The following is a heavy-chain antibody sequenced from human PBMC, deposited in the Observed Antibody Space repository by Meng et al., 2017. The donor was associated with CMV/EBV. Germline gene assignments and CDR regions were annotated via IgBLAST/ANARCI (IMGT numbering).Heavy chain of an antibody. V-gene: IGHV3-43*01. CDR1: GFTFDDYP. CDR3: AKGTSSWYGGGDY. D-gene: IGHD6-13*01. CDR2: ISWDGGST. Sequence: SSGFTFDDYPMHWVRQAPGKGLEWVSLISWDGGSTYYADSVKGRFTISRDNSKNSLYLQMNSLRTEDTALYYCAKGTSSWYGGGDYWGQGTLVTVSS. J-gene: IGHJ4*02.